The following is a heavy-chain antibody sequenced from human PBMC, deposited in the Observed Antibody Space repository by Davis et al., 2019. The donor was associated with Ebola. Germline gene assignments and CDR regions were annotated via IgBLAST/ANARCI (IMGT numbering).Heavy chain of an antibody. CDR2: IYYSGST. V-gene: IGHV4-59*02. CDR3: ARYRDYYGSGSLNWFDP. J-gene: IGHJ5*02. D-gene: IGHD3-10*01. CDR1: GGSVSNYY. Sequence: SETLSLTCTVSGGSVSNYYWSWIRQPPGKGLEWIGYIYYSGSTNYNPSLKSRVTISVDTSKNQFSLKLSSVTAADTAVYYCARYRDYYGSGSLNWFDPWGQGTLVTVSS.